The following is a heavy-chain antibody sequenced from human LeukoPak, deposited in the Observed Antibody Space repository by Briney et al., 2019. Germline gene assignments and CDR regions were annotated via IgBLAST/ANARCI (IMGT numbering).Heavy chain of an antibody. Sequence: GGSLRLSCAASGFTFDDYAMHWVRQAPGKGLEWVSGISWNSGSIGYADSVKGRFTISRDNAKNSLYLQMNSLRAEDTALYYCAKDGGYCSSTSCYSYYYMDVWGKGTTVTVS. CDR2: ISWNSGSI. D-gene: IGHD2-2*01. V-gene: IGHV3-9*01. J-gene: IGHJ6*03. CDR3: AKDGGYCSSTSCYSYYYMDV. CDR1: GFTFDDYA.